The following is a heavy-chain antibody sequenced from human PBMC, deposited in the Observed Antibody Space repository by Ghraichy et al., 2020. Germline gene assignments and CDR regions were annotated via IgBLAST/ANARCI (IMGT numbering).Heavy chain of an antibody. D-gene: IGHD4-17*01. CDR1: GFTFGDYY. CDR3: ARVNPSTVTPPDAFDM. CDR2: IRSNGNYP. J-gene: IGHJ3*02. V-gene: IGHV3-11*05. Sequence: GGSLRLSCAASGFTFGDYYMAWIRQAPGTGLEWVSYIRSNGNYPNYADSFKGRFTISRDNAKDLLYLQMNSLTAEDTAVYYCARVNPSTVTPPDAFDMWGLGTMVTVSS.